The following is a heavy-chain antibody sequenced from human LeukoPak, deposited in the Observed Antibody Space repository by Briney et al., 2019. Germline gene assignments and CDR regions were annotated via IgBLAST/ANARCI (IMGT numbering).Heavy chain of an antibody. CDR1: GFTFSSYG. V-gene: IGHV3-30*18. CDR2: ISNDGSNI. J-gene: IGHJ5*02. Sequence: GGSLRLSCATSGFTFSSYGMHWVRQVPGKGLEWVAVISNDGSNIQYGDSAKGRFTISRDNSKNTVFLHMNSLRSEDTAVYYCAKGPYRVIVATGNYLDPWGQGTLVTVSS. CDR3: AKGPYRVIVATGNYLDP. D-gene: IGHD2-21*01.